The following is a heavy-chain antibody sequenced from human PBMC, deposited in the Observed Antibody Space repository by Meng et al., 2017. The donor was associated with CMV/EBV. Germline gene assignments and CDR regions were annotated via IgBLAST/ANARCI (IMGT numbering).Heavy chain of an antibody. CDR1: GGSISSSNW. CDR3: ARKYYDFWSGYWGYGMDV. Sequence: TLSLTRAVSGGSISSSNWWSWVRQPPGKGLEWIGEIYHSGSTNYNPSLKSRVTISVDKSKNQFSLKLSSVTAADTAVYYCARKYYDFWSGYWGYGMDVWGQGTTVTVSS. V-gene: IGHV4-4*02. D-gene: IGHD3-3*01. J-gene: IGHJ6*02. CDR2: IYHSGST.